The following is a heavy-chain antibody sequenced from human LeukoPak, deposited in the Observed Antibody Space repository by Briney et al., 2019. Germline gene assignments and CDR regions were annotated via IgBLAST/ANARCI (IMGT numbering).Heavy chain of an antibody. CDR1: GFTFDDYA. Sequence: SGRSLRVSCAASGFTFDDYAMHWVRQAPGKGLEWVSGISWNSGSIGYADSVKGRFTISRDNAKNSLYLQMNSLRAEDTALYYCAKLGYSSSSHYWGQGTLVTVSS. J-gene: IGHJ4*02. D-gene: IGHD6-6*01. CDR2: ISWNSGSI. CDR3: AKLGYSSSSHY. V-gene: IGHV3-9*01.